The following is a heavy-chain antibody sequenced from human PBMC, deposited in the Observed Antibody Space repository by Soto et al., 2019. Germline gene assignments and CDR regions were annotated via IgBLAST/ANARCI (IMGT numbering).Heavy chain of an antibody. CDR2: IQPDGREK. CDR1: GFTFSAYW. V-gene: IGHV3-7*02. CDR3: ARPVRGSREDV. J-gene: IGHJ6*02. Sequence: EVQLVESGGGLVQPGGSLRLSCEASGFTFSAYWMGWVRQAPGTGLQWVAAIQPDGREKCYVDSVTGRFTSSRDNDKNSLYLQLHAQRGEDTGVDDCARPVRGSREDVWGQGTTVTVSS. D-gene: IGHD3-16*01.